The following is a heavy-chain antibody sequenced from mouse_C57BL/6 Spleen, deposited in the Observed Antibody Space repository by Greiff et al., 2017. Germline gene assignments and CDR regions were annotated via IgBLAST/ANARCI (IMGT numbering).Heavy chain of an antibody. CDR2: ISDGGSYT. V-gene: IGHV5-4*01. D-gene: IGHD3-2*02. J-gene: IGHJ3*01. CDR3: AREGGQRRGGGFAY. CDR1: GFTFSSYA. Sequence: DVHLVESGGGLVKPGGSLKLSCAASGFTFSSYAMSWVRQTPEKRLEWVATISDGGSYTYYPDNVKGRFTISRDNAKNNLYLQMSHLKSEDTAMYYGAREGGQRRGGGFAYGGQGTLVTVSA.